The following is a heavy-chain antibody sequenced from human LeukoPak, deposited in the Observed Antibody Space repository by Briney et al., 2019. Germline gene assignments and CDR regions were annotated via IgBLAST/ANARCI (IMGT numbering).Heavy chain of an antibody. V-gene: IGHV1-2*02. CDR3: ARVESSSGWHTFAASLDY. CDR1: GYTFTGYY. CDR2: INPNSGGT. Sequence: ASVKVSCKASGYTFTGYYMHWVRQAPGQGLEWMGWINPNSGGTNYAQKFQGRVTMTRDTSISTAYMELSRLRSDDTAVYYCARVESSSGWHTFAASLDYWGQGTLVTVSP. D-gene: IGHD6-19*01. J-gene: IGHJ4*02.